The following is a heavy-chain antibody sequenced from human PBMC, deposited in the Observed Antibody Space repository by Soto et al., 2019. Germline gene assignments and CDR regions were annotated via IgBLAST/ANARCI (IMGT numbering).Heavy chain of an antibody. D-gene: IGHD3-10*01. J-gene: IGHJ4*02. CDR1: GDSIGSYY. CDR3: AASGSNGQFDF. CDR2: IYYSGST. Sequence: PSETLSLTCTVSGDSIGSYYWHWIRQPPGKGLEWIGYIYYSGSTNYNPSLKSRVTMSVDTSKNQFSLKLSSVTAADTAVYYCAASGSNGQFDFWAQGTLVTVSS. V-gene: IGHV4-59*01.